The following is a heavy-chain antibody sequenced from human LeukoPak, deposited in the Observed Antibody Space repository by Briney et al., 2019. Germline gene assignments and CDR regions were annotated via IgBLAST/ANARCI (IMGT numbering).Heavy chain of an antibody. CDR3: ARGAKLTGPIDY. CDR2: ISYDGSNK. V-gene: IGHV3-30-3*01. D-gene: IGHD7-27*01. CDR1: GFTFSSYA. J-gene: IGHJ4*02. Sequence: GRSLRLSCAASGFTFSSYAMHWVRQAPGKGLEWVAVISYDGSNKYYADSVKGRSTISRDNSKNTLYLQMNSLRAEDTAVYYCARGAKLTGPIDYWGQGTLVTVSS.